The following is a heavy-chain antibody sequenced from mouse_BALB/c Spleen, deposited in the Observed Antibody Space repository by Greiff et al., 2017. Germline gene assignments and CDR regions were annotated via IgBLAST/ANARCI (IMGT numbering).Heavy chain of an antibody. CDR2: IDPENGDT. V-gene: IGHV14-4*02. D-gene: IGHD1-1*01. J-gene: IGHJ4*01. CDR3: NALLLLRGRDYYAMDY. Sequence: EVQLQESGAELVRSGASVKLSCTASGFNIKDYYMHWVKQRPEQGLEWIGWIDPENGDTEYAPKFQGKATMTADTSSNTAYLQLSSLTSEDTAVYYCNALLLLRGRDYYAMDYWGQGTSVTVSS. CDR1: GFNIKDYY.